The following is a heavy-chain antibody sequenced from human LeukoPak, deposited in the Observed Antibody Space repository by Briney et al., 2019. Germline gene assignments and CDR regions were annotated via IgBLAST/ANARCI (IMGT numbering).Heavy chain of an antibody. Sequence: GGFLRLSCEASGFTFTSYWMHWVRQAPGKGLVWVSRNKSDGSSTNYADSVKGRFTISRDNAKNTVYLQMNSLRAEDTAVYYCASSLAALIWGQGTLVTVPS. V-gene: IGHV3-74*01. CDR2: NKSDGSST. CDR1: GFTFTSYW. D-gene: IGHD6-25*01. CDR3: ASSLAALI. J-gene: IGHJ4*02.